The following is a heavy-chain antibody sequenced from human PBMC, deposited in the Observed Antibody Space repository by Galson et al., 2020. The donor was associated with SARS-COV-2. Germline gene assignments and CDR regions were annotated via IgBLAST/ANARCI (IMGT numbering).Heavy chain of an antibody. CDR1: GGSLSRARYY. CDR3: ARVVVVAATGWFGP. J-gene: IGHJ5*02. D-gene: IGHD2-15*01. Sequence: SETLSLTCTVSGGSLSRARYYRSWIRQHPGNGLECIAYIHYSGSTHYNPSPTSRVTISVNTSNHQFSLKLSSVTAADTAVYYCARVVVVAATGWFGPWGQGSLVTVSS. CDR2: IHYSGST. V-gene: IGHV4-31*03.